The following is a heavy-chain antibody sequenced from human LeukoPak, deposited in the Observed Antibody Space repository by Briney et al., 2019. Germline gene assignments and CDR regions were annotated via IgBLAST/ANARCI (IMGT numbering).Heavy chain of an antibody. CDR2: IYPGDSDT. CDR1: GYTFTSYW. V-gene: IGHV5-51*01. D-gene: IGHD6-19*01. CDR3: ARLGSSDWYRPNWFDP. Sequence: GESLKISCKGSGYTFTSYWIGWVRQMPGKGLEWMAIIYPGDSDTRYSPSFQGQVTISADRSISTAYLQWSSLKASDTAMYYCARLGSSDWYRPNWFDPWGQGTLVTVSS. J-gene: IGHJ5*02.